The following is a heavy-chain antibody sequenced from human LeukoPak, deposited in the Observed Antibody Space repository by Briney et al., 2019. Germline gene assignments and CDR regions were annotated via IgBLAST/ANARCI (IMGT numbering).Heavy chain of an antibody. CDR3: ASPGGLEAGKFVN. CDR1: GGFVNSSSYY. Sequence: SQTLSLTCIVSGGFVNSSSYYWGWLRQPPGKGLEWIGSVYHGGTTYYNPSLKSRVTISVDMSKNLFSVKLSSVTAADTAFYYGASPGGLEAGKFVNWGKGMLVTVSS. CDR2: VYHGGTT. D-gene: IGHD1-1*01. J-gene: IGHJ4*02. V-gene: IGHV4-39*02.